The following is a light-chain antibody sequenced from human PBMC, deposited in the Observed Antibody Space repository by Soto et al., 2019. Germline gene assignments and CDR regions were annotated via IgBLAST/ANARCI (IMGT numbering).Light chain of an antibody. V-gene: IGKV3-15*01. J-gene: IGKJ1*01. Sequence: EILMTQSPATLAASPGERATPSCRASQSVGSKLAWYQQKPGQPPRLVMFDASIRATGVPARFSGGGSGTEFTLTISSLQSEDFALYYCQQYEKWPPTTFGQGTKVEIK. CDR1: QSVGSK. CDR2: DAS. CDR3: QQYEKWPPTT.